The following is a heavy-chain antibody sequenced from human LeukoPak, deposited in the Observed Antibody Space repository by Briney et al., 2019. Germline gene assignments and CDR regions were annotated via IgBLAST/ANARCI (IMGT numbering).Heavy chain of an antibody. CDR3: ARGGLTGYSPYYFDY. Sequence: SVKVSCKASGGTFSSYAISWVRQAPGQGLEWMGGIIPIFGTANYAQKFQGRVTITADESTSTAYMELSSLRSEDTAVYYCARGGLTGYSPYYFDYWGQGTLVTVSS. CDR2: IIPIFGTA. CDR1: GGTFSSYA. D-gene: IGHD3-9*01. J-gene: IGHJ4*02. V-gene: IGHV1-69*13.